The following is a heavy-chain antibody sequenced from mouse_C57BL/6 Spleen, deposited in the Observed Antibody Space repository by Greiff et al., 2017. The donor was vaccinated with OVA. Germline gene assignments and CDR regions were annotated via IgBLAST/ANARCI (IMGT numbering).Heavy chain of an antibody. CDR1: GYAFSSSW. CDR2: IYPGDGDT. V-gene: IGHV1-82*01. Sequence: LVKPGASVKISCKASGYAFSSSWMNWVKQRPGKGLEWIGRIYPGDGDTNYNGKFKGKATLTADKSSSTAYMQLSSLTSEDSAVYFCARTNYGSSYFDYWGQGTTLTVSS. D-gene: IGHD1-1*01. J-gene: IGHJ2*01. CDR3: ARTNYGSSYFDY.